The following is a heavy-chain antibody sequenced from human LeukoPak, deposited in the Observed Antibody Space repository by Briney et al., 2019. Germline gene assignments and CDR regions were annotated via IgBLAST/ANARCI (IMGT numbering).Heavy chain of an antibody. D-gene: IGHD3-3*01. CDR2: ISSSGSTI. V-gene: IGHV3-11*01. CDR1: GFTFRDYY. Sequence: GGSLRLSCAASGFTFRDYYMSWIRRAPGKGLEWVSYISSSGSTIFCADSVKGRFTISRDNPTNSLYLQMDSLRAEHTALYYCARDYDLWGSYDYWGQGTLVTVSS. J-gene: IGHJ4*02. CDR3: ARDYDLWGSYDY.